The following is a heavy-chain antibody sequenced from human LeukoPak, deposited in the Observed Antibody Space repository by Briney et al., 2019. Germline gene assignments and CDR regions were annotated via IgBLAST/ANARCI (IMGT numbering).Heavy chain of an antibody. J-gene: IGHJ3*02. CDR3: ARLEMAIIGAFDI. V-gene: IGHV4-61*02. D-gene: IGHD5-24*01. CDR1: GGSISSGSFY. Sequence: PYQTLSLTCTVSGGSISSGSFYWSWIRQPAGTGLEWIGRIDSSGSTNYNPSLKSRVTISVDTTKNQFSLRLSSVTAADTAVYYCARLEMAIIGAFDIWGQGTMVTVSS. CDR2: IDSSGST.